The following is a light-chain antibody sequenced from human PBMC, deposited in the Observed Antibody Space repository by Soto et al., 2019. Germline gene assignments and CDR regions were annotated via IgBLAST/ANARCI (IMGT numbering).Light chain of an antibody. CDR2: DVS. Sequence: DIQMTQSPSTLSGSVGDIVTITCRSSQSITTWLAWYQQRPGKAPKLLIYDVSSLQSGVPSRFSGSGSGTEFTLTISSLQPDDFATYYCQHYKMYSPWTFGQGTKVDIK. CDR1: QSITTW. V-gene: IGKV1-5*01. CDR3: QHYKMYSPWT. J-gene: IGKJ1*01.